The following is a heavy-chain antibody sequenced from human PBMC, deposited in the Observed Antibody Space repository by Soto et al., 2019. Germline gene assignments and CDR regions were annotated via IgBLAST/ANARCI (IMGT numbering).Heavy chain of an antibody. CDR3: AWYKSGGGAYPFDF. CDR2: LNPKDSFA. V-gene: IGHV5-10-1*01. D-gene: IGHD1-20*01. CDR1: GFIFTSYW. Sequence: GESLKISCKASGFIFTSYWLSWVRQMPGKGLDWMGMLNPKDSFANYSPSFRGHVNISPDPPVTTASLKCNSLKAPGTAIYYCAWYKSGGGAYPFDFWGQGTLVTVSS. J-gene: IGHJ4*02.